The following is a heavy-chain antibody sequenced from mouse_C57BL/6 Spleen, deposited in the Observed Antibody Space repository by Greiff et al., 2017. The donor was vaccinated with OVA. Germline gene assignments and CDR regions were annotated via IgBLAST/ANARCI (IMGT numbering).Heavy chain of an antibody. V-gene: IGHV1-50*01. CDR3: AVYGNFYGSSGAMDY. CDR2: IDPSDSYT. CDR1: GYTFTSYW. Sequence: QVQLQQPGAELVKPGASVKLSCKASGYTFTSYWMQWVKQRPGQGLEWIGEIDPSDSYTNYNQKFKGKATLTVDTSSSTAYMQLSSLTSEDSAVYYCAVYGNFYGSSGAMDYWGQGTSVTVSS. D-gene: IGHD1-1*01. J-gene: IGHJ4*01.